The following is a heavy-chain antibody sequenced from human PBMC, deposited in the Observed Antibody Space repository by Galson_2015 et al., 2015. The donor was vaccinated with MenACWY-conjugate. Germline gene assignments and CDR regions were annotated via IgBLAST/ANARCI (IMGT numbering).Heavy chain of an antibody. V-gene: IGHV3-23*01. CDR3: AKDIAVDGMWYFDY. Sequence: SLRLSCAASGYTFRTYAMTWVRQAPGKGLGWVSSISSSGGRPYYADSVKGRFTISRDNSKNTLYLQMNNLRAEDTALYYCAKDIAVDGMWYFDYWGQGTLVTVSS. D-gene: IGHD6-19*01. CDR1: GYTFRTYA. J-gene: IGHJ4*02. CDR2: ISSSGGRP.